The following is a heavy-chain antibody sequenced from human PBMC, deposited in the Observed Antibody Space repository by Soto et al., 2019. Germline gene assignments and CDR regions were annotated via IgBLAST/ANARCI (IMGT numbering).Heavy chain of an antibody. D-gene: IGHD3-10*01. Sequence: QVQLVQSGAEVKKPGASVKVSCQASGYTFSSYAITWVRQAPGQGLEWMGWISPNSGYTYYAQTLQGRVNMTADTSTTTAYMELRSLRSDDTALYYCARAYNTGNYYELGYWGQGTLVTVSS. CDR1: GYTFSSYA. CDR3: ARAYNTGNYYELGY. J-gene: IGHJ4*02. V-gene: IGHV1-18*01. CDR2: ISPNSGYT.